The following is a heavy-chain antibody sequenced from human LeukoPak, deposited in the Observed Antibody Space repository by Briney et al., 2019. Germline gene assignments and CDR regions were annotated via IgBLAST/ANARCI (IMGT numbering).Heavy chain of an antibody. CDR1: GFTFSSYA. J-gene: IGHJ4*02. CDR2: ISGSGGST. Sequence: GGSLRLSCAASGFTFSSYAMSWVRQAPGKGLEWVSAISGSGGSTYYADSVKGRFTISRDNPGNTPYLQMNSLRADDTALYYCTKEATFNYGTNWGQGTLVTVSS. V-gene: IGHV3-23*01. CDR3: TKEATFNYGTN. D-gene: IGHD3-10*01.